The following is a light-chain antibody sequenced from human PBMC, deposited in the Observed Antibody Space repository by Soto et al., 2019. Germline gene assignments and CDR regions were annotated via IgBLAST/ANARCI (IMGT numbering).Light chain of an antibody. J-gene: IGKJ2*01. V-gene: IGKV3-15*01. Sequence: EIVMTQSPATLSVSPGERATLSCRAGQSVSSNLAWYQQKPGQAPKLLIYGASTRGTGIPARFSGSGSGTDFHLTISSLQSEDFAVYYCQQYNNWPNTFGQGTKLEIK. CDR2: GAS. CDR1: QSVSSN. CDR3: QQYNNWPNT.